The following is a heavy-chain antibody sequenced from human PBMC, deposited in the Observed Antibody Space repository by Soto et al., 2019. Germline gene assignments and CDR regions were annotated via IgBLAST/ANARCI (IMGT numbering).Heavy chain of an antibody. V-gene: IGHV2-5*02. CDR3: AHSVYYYGSGSFHFDY. Sequence: QITLKESGPTLVKPTQTLTLTCTFSGFSLSTSGVGVGWIRQPPGKALGWLALIYWDDDKRYSPSLKSRLTITKDTSKNQVVLTMTNMDPVDTATYYCAHSVYYYGSGSFHFDYWGQGTLVTVSS. D-gene: IGHD3-10*01. CDR2: IYWDDDK. J-gene: IGHJ4*02. CDR1: GFSLSTSGVG.